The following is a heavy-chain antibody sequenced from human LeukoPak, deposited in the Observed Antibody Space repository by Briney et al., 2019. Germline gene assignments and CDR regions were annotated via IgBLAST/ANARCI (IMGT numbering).Heavy chain of an antibody. V-gene: IGHV3-30*18. CDR3: AKEDYRGFDY. CDR2: ISYDGSNK. J-gene: IGHJ4*02. D-gene: IGHD4-23*01. CDR1: GFTFSSYG. Sequence: GGSLRLSCAASGFTFSSYGMHWVRQAPGKGLEWVAVISYDGSNKYYADSVKGRFTISRDNSKNTLYLQMNSLRAKDTAVYYCAKEDYRGFDYWGQGTLVTVSS.